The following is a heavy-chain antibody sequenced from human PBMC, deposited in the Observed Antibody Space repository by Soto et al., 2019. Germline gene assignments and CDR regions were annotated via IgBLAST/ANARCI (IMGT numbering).Heavy chain of an antibody. V-gene: IGHV2-5*02. Sequence: QITLQESGPTLVKPTQTLTLTCSVSGFSLSTSGVGVGWIRQSPGKALEWLALIYWDDDKRYRPSLKDRLIITKDTSKNQVVLAMTNVGPVDTATHYCARRPPGNLNYFDSWGQGTLVTVSS. CDR1: GFSLSTSGVG. D-gene: IGHD1-1*01. CDR2: IYWDDDK. CDR3: ARRPPGNLNYFDS. J-gene: IGHJ4*02.